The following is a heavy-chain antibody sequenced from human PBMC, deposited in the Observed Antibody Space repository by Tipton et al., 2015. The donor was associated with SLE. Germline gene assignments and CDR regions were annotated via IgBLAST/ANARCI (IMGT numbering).Heavy chain of an antibody. D-gene: IGHD3-3*01. Sequence: QVQLVQSGAEVKKPGASVKVSCKASGYTFTSYGISWVRQAPGQGLEWMGWINTYNGNTNYAQKIQGRVTMTTDTSTSTAYMELRSLRSDDTAVYYCARDRHYLFWSGQGDNWFDPWGQGTPLTVSS. CDR3: ARDRHYLFWSGQGDNWFDP. CDR2: INTYNGNT. J-gene: IGHJ5*02. V-gene: IGHV1-18*01. CDR1: GYTFTSYG.